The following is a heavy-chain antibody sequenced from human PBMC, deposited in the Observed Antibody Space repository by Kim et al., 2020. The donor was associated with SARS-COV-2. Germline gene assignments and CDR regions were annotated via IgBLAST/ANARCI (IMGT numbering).Heavy chain of an antibody. CDR1: GGTFSSYA. J-gene: IGHJ4*02. Sequence: SVKVSCKASGGTFSSYAISWVRQAPGQGLEWMGGIIPIFGTANYAQKFQGRVTITADESTSTAYMELSSLRSEDTAVYYCARETSYDSSGYPSRGVFDYWGQGTLVTVSS. D-gene: IGHD3-22*01. CDR2: IIPIFGTA. V-gene: IGHV1-69*13. CDR3: ARETSYDSSGYPSRGVFDY.